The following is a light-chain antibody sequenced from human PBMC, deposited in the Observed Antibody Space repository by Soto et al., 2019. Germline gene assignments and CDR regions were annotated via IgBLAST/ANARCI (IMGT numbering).Light chain of an antibody. J-gene: IGLJ2*01. CDR3: SSYTTTATRVL. CDR2: EVT. CDR1: SSDVGGYNF. Sequence: QSALTQPASVSGSPGQSITISCTGTSSDVGGYNFVSWYQHHPGPAPKLMLFEVTHRPSGISHRFSGSKTGNTASLTSSRRQAEDEAEYYCSSYTTTATRVLFGGGTKLTVL. V-gene: IGLV2-14*01.